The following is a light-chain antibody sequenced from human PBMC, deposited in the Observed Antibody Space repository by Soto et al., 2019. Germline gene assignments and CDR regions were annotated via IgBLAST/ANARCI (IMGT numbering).Light chain of an antibody. V-gene: IGKV3-20*01. Sequence: EIVLTQSPGTLSLSPGERATLSCRASQSLSSSYLAWYQQKPGQAPRLLIYGASSRATGIPDRFSGSGSGTDFTLTISRLEPEDFAVYYCQQYGSSPGITFGQGTRLEIK. CDR1: QSLSSSY. CDR2: GAS. J-gene: IGKJ5*01. CDR3: QQYGSSPGIT.